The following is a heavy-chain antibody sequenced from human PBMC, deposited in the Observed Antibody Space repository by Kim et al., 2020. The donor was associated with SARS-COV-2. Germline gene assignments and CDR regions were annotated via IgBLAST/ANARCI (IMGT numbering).Heavy chain of an antibody. J-gene: IGHJ4*02. D-gene: IGHD6-13*01. CDR3: AKVNMVIAAAANFDY. V-gene: IGHV3-23*01. Sequence: ESVKGRFTISRDNSKNTLYLQMNSLRAEDTAVYYCAKVNMVIAAAANFDYWGQGTLVTVSS.